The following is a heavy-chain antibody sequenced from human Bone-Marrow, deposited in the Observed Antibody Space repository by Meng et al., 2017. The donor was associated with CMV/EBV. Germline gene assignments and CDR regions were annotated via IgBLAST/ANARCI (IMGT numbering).Heavy chain of an antibody. V-gene: IGHV3-30*03. CDR2: ISYDGSNK. J-gene: IGHJ6*02. CDR1: GFTFSSYW. CDR3: ARSDDRYYYYGMDV. Sequence: GGSLRLSCAASGFTFSSYWMSWVRQAPGKGLEWVAVISYDGSNKYYADSVKGRFTISRDNSKNTLYLQMNSLRAEDTAVYYCARSDDRYYYYGMDVWGQGTTVTVSS.